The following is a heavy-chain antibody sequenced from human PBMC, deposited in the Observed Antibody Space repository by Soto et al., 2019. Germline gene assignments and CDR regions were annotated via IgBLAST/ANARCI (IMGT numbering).Heavy chain of an antibody. Sequence: SETLSLTCTVSGGSINSNNYYWSWIRQPPGKGLEWIGSIYYSGSTYYNPSLKSRVTISVDTSKNQFSLKLSSVTASDTAVFYCASRRVVVTGITDPWGQGTLVTVSS. CDR3: ASRRVVVTGITDP. J-gene: IGHJ5*02. D-gene: IGHD2-21*02. CDR2: IYYSGST. CDR1: GGSINSNNYY. V-gene: IGHV4-39*01.